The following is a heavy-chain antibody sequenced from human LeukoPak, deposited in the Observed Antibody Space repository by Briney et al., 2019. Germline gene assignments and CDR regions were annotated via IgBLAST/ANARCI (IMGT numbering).Heavy chain of an antibody. Sequence: PSETLSLTCAVYGGSFSGYYWSWIRQPPGKGLEWIGEINHSGSTNYNPSLKSRVTISVDTSKNQFSLKLSSVTAADTAVYYCARASPSGDYVGRFYYYYYYMDVWGKGTTVTVSS. V-gene: IGHV4-34*01. CDR3: ARASPSGDYVGRFYYYYYYMDV. CDR1: GGSFSGYY. D-gene: IGHD4-17*01. J-gene: IGHJ6*03. CDR2: INHSGST.